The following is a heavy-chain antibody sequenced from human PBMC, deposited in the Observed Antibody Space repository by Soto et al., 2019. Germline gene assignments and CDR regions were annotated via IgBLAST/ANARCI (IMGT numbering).Heavy chain of an antibody. V-gene: IGHV4-34*01. CDR2: INHLTTT. D-gene: IGHD5-18*01. CDR3: ARGYDTALAPIF. J-gene: IGHJ4*02. CDR1: GGSFSSYH. Sequence: SETLSLTCAVYGGSFSSYHWSWIRQTPGKGLEWIGEINHLTTTNYNPSIKSRVIISLDTPKNQFSLKLSSVTAADTAVYYCARGYDTALAPIFWGQGILVTVSS.